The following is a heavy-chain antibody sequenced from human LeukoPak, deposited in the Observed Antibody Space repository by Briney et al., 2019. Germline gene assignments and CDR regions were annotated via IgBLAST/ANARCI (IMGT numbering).Heavy chain of an antibody. Sequence: ASVKVSCKASGYTFSGYYIHWVRQAPGQGLEWMGWINPNSGGTNYAQKFQGRVTMTRDTSTSTVYMELSSLRSEDTAVYYCARDGVVGAQYRGAYWYFDLWGRGTLVTVSS. CDR2: INPNSGGT. CDR1: GYTFSGYY. CDR3: ARDGVVGAQYRGAYWYFDL. D-gene: IGHD1-26*01. V-gene: IGHV1-2*02. J-gene: IGHJ2*01.